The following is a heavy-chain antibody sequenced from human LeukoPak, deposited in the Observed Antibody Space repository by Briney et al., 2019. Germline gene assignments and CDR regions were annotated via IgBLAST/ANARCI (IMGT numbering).Heavy chain of an antibody. CDR2: ISAYNGNT. Sequence: ASVKVSCKASGYTFTSYGISWVRQAPGQGLEWMGWISAYNGNTNYAQKLQGRVTMTTDTSTSTAYMELSRLRSDDTAVYYCARAPLGRNWFDPWGQGTLVTVSS. CDR1: GYTFTSYG. CDR3: ARAPLGRNWFDP. D-gene: IGHD1-26*01. J-gene: IGHJ5*02. V-gene: IGHV1-18*01.